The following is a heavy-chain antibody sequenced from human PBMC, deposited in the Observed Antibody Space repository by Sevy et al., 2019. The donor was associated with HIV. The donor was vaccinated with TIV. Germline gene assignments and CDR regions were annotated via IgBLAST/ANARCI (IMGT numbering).Heavy chain of an antibody. V-gene: IGHV1-3*01. J-gene: IGHJ6*03. D-gene: IGHD6-19*01. CDR3: ARSWAVAGPYYYYYMDV. Sequence: GSVKVSCKASGYTFTSYAMHWVRQAPGQRLEWMGWINAGNGNTKYSQKFQGRVTITRDTSASTAYMELSSLRSEDTAVYDCARSWAVAGPYYYYYMDVWGKGTTVTVSS. CDR1: GYTFTSYA. CDR2: INAGNGNT.